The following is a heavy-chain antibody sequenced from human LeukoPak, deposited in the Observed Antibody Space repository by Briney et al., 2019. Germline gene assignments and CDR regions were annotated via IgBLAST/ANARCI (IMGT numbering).Heavy chain of an antibody. CDR1: GYTFTSYG. J-gene: IGHJ4*02. CDR2: ISAYNGNT. Sequence: ASVKVSCKASGYTFTSYGISWVRQAPGQGLEWMGWISAYNGNTNYAQKLQGRVTMTTDTSTSTAYMELRSLRSDDTAVYYCARDRPVEMATSDFDYWGQGTLVT. CDR3: ARDRPVEMATSDFDY. V-gene: IGHV1-18*01. D-gene: IGHD5-24*01.